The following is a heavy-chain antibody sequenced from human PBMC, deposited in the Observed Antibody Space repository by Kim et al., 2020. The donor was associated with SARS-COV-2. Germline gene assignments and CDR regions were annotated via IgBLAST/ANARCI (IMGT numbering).Heavy chain of an antibody. CDR2: ISYDGSNK. CDR1: GFTFSSYG. Sequence: GGSLRLSCAASGFTFSSYGMHWVRQAPGKGLEWVAVISYDGSNKYYADSVKGRFTISRDNSKNTLYLQMNSLRAEDTAVYYCARDSVQLERYDEGYFDYWGQGTLVTVSS. J-gene: IGHJ4*02. V-gene: IGHV3-33*05. D-gene: IGHD1-1*01. CDR3: ARDSVQLERYDEGYFDY.